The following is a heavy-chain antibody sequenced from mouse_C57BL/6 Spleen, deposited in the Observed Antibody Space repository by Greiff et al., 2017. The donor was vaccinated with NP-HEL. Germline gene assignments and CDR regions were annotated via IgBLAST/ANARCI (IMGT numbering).Heavy chain of an antibody. D-gene: IGHD2-2*01. CDR2: IYPGSGNT. CDR1: GYTFTDYY. J-gene: IGHJ1*03. CDR3: ARWLPLYWYFDV. Sequence: QVQLQQSGAELVRPGASVKLSCKASGYTFTDYYINWVKQRPGQGLEWIARIYPGSGNTYYNEKFKGKATLTAEKSSSTAYMQLSSLTSEDSAVYFCARWLPLYWYFDVWGTGTTVTVSS. V-gene: IGHV1-76*01.